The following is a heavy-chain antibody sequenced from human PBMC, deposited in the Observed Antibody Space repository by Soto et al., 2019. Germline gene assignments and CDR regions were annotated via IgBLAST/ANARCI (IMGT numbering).Heavy chain of an antibody. J-gene: IGHJ4*02. V-gene: IGHV3-30*18. Sequence: QVQLVESGGGVVQPGRSLRLSCAASGFTFSRYGMHWVRQAPGKGLEWVAVISYDGSNKYYADSVKGRFTISRDNSKNTLYLQMNSLRAEDTAVYYCAKEAYGDFLYYFDYWGQGTLVTVSS. D-gene: IGHD4-17*01. CDR1: GFTFSRYG. CDR2: ISYDGSNK. CDR3: AKEAYGDFLYYFDY.